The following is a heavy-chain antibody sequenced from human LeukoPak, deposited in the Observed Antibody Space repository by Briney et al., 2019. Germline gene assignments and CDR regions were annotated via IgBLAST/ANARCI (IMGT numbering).Heavy chain of an antibody. Sequence: GGTLRLSCAASGFTFSSYGMSWVRQAPGKGLEWVSAISGSGGSTYYADSVKGRFTISRDNSKNTLYLQMNSLRAEDTAVYYCAKEGRGYYGSGPFDYWGQGTLVTVSS. V-gene: IGHV3-23*01. CDR1: GFTFSSYG. D-gene: IGHD3-10*01. J-gene: IGHJ4*02. CDR2: ISGSGGST. CDR3: AKEGRGYYGSGPFDY.